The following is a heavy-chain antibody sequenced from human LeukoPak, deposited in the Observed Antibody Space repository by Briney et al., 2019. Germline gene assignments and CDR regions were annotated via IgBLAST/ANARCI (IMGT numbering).Heavy chain of an antibody. D-gene: IGHD3-10*01. Sequence: SETLSLTCAVYGGSFSGYYWSWIRQPPGKGLEWIGEINHSGSTNYNPSLKSRVTISVDTSKNQFSLKLSSMTAADTAVYYCARGVQHYYGSGSYYYYYYYMDVWGKGTTVTVSS. CDR3: ARGVQHYYGSGSYYYYYYYMDV. J-gene: IGHJ6*03. CDR2: INHSGST. V-gene: IGHV4-34*01. CDR1: GGSFSGYY.